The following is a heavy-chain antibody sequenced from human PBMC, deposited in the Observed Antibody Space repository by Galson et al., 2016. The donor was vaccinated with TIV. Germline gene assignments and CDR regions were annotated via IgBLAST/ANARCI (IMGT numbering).Heavy chain of an antibody. CDR2: INTNGDDT. Sequence: SVKVSCKASGYPFTAYYIHWVRQAPGQGPEWMGWINTNGDDTNYAQRFQGRVSMTRDTSISTAYMELSRLRADDTAVFFCARGFNYGFDFYYGMDIWGQGTTVTVSS. CDR3: ARGFNYGFDFYYGMDI. CDR1: GYPFTAYY. J-gene: IGHJ6*02. D-gene: IGHD5-18*01. V-gene: IGHV1-2*02.